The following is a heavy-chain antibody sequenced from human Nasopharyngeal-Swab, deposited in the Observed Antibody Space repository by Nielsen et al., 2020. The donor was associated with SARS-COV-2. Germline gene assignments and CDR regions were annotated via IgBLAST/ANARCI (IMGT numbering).Heavy chain of an antibody. V-gene: IGHV4-59*01. J-gene: IGHJ4*02. CDR1: GGSISSYY. CDR3: ARGYGSGS. Sequence: SETLSLTCTVSGGSISSYYWSWIRQPPGKGLEWIGYIYYSGSTNYNPSLKSRVTISVDTSKNQFSLKLSSVTAADTAVYYCARGYGSGSWGQGTLVTVSS. D-gene: IGHD3-10*01. CDR2: IYYSGST.